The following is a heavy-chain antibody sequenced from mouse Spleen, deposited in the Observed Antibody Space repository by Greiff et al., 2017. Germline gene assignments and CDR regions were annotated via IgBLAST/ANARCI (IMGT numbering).Heavy chain of an antibody. CDR1: GFTFSSYG. V-gene: IGHV5-6*01. J-gene: IGHJ2*01. Sequence: EVKLMESGGDLVKPGGSLKLSCAASGFTFSSYGMSWVRQTPDKRLEWVATISSGGSYTYYPDSVKGRFTISRDNAKNTLCLQMSSLKSEDTAMYYCAREGGGFDYWGQGTTLTVSS. CDR2: ISSGGSYT. D-gene: IGHD1-1*02. CDR3: AREGGGFDY.